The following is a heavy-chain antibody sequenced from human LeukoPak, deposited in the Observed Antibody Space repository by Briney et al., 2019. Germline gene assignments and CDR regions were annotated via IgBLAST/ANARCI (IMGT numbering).Heavy chain of an antibody. D-gene: IGHD3-16*01. CDR3: ARDRRGSGDY. J-gene: IGHJ4*02. Sequence: GGSLRLSCAASGFTFSSYAMHWVRQAPGKGLEWVAVISYDGSNKYYADSVKGRFTISRDNSKNTLYLQMNSLRAEDTAVYYCARDRRGSGDYWGEGTLVTVSS. CDR2: ISYDGSNK. CDR1: GFTFSSYA. V-gene: IGHV3-30*04.